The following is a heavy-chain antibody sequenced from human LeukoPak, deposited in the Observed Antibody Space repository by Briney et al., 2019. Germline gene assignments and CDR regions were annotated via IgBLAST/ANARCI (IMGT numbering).Heavy chain of an antibody. CDR3: ARAACGGDCYDFDY. J-gene: IGHJ4*02. D-gene: IGHD2-21*02. Sequence: GASVKVSCKASGYTFTGYYMHWVRQAPGQGLEWMGWINPNSGGTNYAQKFQGWVTMTRDTSISTAYMELSRLRSDDTAVYYCARAACGGDCYDFDYWGREPWSPSPQ. CDR1: GYTFTGYY. CDR2: INPNSGGT. V-gene: IGHV1-2*04.